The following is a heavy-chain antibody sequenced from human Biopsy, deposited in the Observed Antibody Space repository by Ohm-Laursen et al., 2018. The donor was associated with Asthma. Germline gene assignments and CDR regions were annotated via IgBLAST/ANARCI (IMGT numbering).Heavy chain of an antibody. CDR3: ARVRRYGDIFFGMDV. CDR2: AYFSGST. CDR1: GGYIDSHDWS. Sequence: TLSLTCTVSGGYIDSHDWSWCWIRQSPGKGLQWLGYAYFSGSTHYNPSLDRRIRMSVDTSKSQVSLSLTSVSAADTAVYFCARVRRYGDIFFGMDVWGQGTTVTVSS. J-gene: IGHJ6*01. D-gene: IGHD4-17*01. V-gene: IGHV4-30-4*01.